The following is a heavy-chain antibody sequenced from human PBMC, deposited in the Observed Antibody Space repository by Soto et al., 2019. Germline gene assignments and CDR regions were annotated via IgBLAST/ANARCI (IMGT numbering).Heavy chain of an antibody. Sequence: QVQLGQSGAEVKKPGASVKDSCKVSGHTLAELSMHWVRQAPGKGLEWMGGFDRESGETISAQKFQGRVTMTEDSLTDSIQMELTNLRSEDPAVYSCAAGGTRWLQTPLDYWGQGTLVTGSS. CDR2: FDRESGET. J-gene: IGHJ4*02. D-gene: IGHD1-1*01. V-gene: IGHV1-24*01. CDR3: AAGGTRWLQTPLDY. CDR1: GHTLAELS.